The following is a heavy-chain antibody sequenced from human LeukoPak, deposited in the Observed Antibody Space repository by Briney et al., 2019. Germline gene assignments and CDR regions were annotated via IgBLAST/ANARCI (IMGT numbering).Heavy chain of an antibody. CDR3: AREPYSSGWYFSYYFDY. D-gene: IGHD6-19*01. CDR2: ISYDGGNK. Sequence: GGSLRLSCAASGFTFSNYAMHWVRQAPGKGLEWVAVISYDGGNKYYADSVKGRFTISRDNSKNTLYPQMNSLRAEDTAVYYCAREPYSSGWYFSYYFDYWGQETLVTVSS. J-gene: IGHJ4*02. CDR1: GFTFSNYA. V-gene: IGHV3-30-3*01.